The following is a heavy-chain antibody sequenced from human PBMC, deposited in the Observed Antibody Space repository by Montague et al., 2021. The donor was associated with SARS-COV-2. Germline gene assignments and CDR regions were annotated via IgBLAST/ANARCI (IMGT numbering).Heavy chain of an antibody. CDR3: ARDRWSIVSAGYLDY. V-gene: IGHV3-30*04. J-gene: IGHJ4*02. D-gene: IGHD5/OR15-5a*01. CDR1: GFNFDSYA. CDR2: VSFNEDNK. Sequence: SLRLSLSASGFNFDSYAMHWVRQAPGKGLEWVASVSFNEDNKDYADSVKGRFTISRDSFRNTVYLQMESLRPEDTAVYYCARDRWSIVSAGYLDYWGQGALVTVS.